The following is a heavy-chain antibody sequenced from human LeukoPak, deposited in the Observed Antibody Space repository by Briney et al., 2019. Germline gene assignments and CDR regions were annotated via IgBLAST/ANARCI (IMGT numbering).Heavy chain of an antibody. Sequence: SETLSLTCTVSGGSISSYYWSWVRQPAGKGLEWIGRIYTSGSTNYNPSLKSRVTMSVDTSKNQFSLKLSSVTAADTAVYYCARLMTTVTTGWFDPWGQGTLVTVSS. CDR2: IYTSGST. CDR1: GGSISSYY. D-gene: IGHD4-17*01. V-gene: IGHV4-4*07. J-gene: IGHJ5*02. CDR3: ARLMTTVTTGWFDP.